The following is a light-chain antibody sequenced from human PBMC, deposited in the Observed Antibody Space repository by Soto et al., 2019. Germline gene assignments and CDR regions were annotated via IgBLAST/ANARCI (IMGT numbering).Light chain of an antibody. J-gene: IGKJ3*01. CDR3: QQYGSSPRIT. CDR1: HSVSSSY. CDR2: GAS. Sequence: EIVLTQSPGTLSLSPGERATLSCRASHSVSSSYLAWYQQKPGQAPRLLIYGASSRATGIPDRFSGSGSGTDFTLTISRLEPEDFAVYYCQQYGSSPRITFGPGTKVDIK. V-gene: IGKV3-20*01.